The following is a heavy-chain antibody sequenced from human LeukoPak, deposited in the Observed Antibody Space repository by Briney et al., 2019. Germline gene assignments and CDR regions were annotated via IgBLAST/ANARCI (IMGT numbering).Heavy chain of an antibody. V-gene: IGHV1-69*13. J-gene: IGHJ4*02. D-gene: IGHD6-19*01. CDR2: IVPIFGLA. CDR1: GGTFSKCA. Sequence: SVKVSCKASGGTFSKCAISWVRQAPGQGLEWMGGIVPIFGLANYAQKFQGRVTITADEVTSTAYMELSSLRSEDTAAYYCATRGWYNGNDDYWGQGTLVTVSS. CDR3: ATRGWYNGNDDY.